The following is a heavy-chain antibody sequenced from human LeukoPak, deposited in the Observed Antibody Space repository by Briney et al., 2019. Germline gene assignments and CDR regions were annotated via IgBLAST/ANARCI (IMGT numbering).Heavy chain of an antibody. CDR3: ARTLGYYDSSGYYDY. Sequence: GGSLRPSCAASGFTVSSNYMSWVRQAPGKGLEWVSVIYSGGSTYYADSVKGRFTISRHNSKNTLYLQMNSLRAEDTAVYYSARTLGYYDSSGYYDYWGQGTLVTVSS. D-gene: IGHD3-22*01. J-gene: IGHJ4*02. V-gene: IGHV3-53*04. CDR1: GFTVSSNY. CDR2: IYSGGST.